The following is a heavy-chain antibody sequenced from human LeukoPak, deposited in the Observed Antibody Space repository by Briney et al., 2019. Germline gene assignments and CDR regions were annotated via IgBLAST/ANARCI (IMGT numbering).Heavy chain of an antibody. V-gene: IGHV3-66*01. D-gene: IGHD4-17*01. CDR3: ASLARRVTTVLDY. Sequence: QTGGSLRLSCAASGFTFSSYAMSWVRQAPGKGLEWVSVIYSGGSSYYADSVKGRFTISRDNAKNTFYLQMNSLRGEDTAVYYCASLARRVTTVLDYWGQGTPVTVSS. CDR1: GFTFSSYA. J-gene: IGHJ4*02. CDR2: IYSGGSS.